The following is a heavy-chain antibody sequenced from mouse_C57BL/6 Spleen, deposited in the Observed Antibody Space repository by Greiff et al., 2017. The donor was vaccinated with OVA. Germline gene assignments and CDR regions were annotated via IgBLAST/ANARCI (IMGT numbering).Heavy chain of an antibody. J-gene: IGHJ4*01. CDR1: GFTFSSYG. Sequence: EVMLVESGGDLVKPGGSLKLSCAASGFTFSSYGMSWVRQTPDKRLEWVATISSGGSYTYYPDSVKGRFTISRDNAKNTLYLQMSSLKSEDTAMYYCARDYYAMDYWGQGTSVTVSS. CDR3: ARDYYAMDY. CDR2: ISSGGSYT. V-gene: IGHV5-6*01.